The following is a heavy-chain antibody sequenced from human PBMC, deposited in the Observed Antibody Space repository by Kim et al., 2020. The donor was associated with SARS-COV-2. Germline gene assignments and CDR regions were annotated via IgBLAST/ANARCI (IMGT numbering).Heavy chain of an antibody. J-gene: IGHJ6*02. V-gene: IGHV3-49*03. Sequence: GGSLRLSCTASGFTFGDYAMSWFRQAPGKGLEWVGFIRSKAYGGTTEYAASVKGRFTISRDDSKSIAYLQMNSLKTEDTAVYYCTRDVIPAHYYYYGMDVWGQGTTVTVSS. CDR3: TRDVIPAHYYYYGMDV. CDR2: IRSKAYGGTT. D-gene: IGHD2-21*01. CDR1: GFTFGDYA.